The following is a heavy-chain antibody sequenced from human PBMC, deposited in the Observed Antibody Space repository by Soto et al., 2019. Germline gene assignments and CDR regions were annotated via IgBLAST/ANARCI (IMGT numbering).Heavy chain of an antibody. V-gene: IGHV4-4*02. J-gene: IGHJ5*02. CDR3: ARDETFNLKWLFNWFDP. CDR2: IYHNGNI. Sequence: ETLSLTCSVSGGSIGNTNWWTWVRQPPGRGLEWIGEIYHNGNINYNPSLESRVTISMDKSENQISLKLSPVTAADTAVYYCARDETFNLKWLFNWFDPWGQGTLVTVYS. CDR1: GGSIGNTNW. D-gene: IGHD3-3*01.